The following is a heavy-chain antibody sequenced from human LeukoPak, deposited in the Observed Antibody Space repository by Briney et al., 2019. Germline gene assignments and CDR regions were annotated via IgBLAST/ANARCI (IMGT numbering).Heavy chain of an antibody. J-gene: IGHJ4*02. Sequence: MASETLPLTCTVSGGSISSYYWSWIRQPPGKGLEWIGYIYYSGSTNYNPSLKSRVTISVDTSKNQFSLKLSSVTAADTAVYYCARAVVVPAATFDYWGQGTLVTVSS. CDR2: IYYSGST. V-gene: IGHV4-59*01. CDR1: GGSISSYY. CDR3: ARAVVVPAATFDY. D-gene: IGHD2-2*01.